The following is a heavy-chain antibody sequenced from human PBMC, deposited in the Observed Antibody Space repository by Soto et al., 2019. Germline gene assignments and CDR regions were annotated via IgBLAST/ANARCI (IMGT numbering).Heavy chain of an antibody. J-gene: IGHJ4*02. Sequence: QITLKESGPALVKPTQTLTLACTFSGFSLSTRGVGVGWIRQPPGKALEWLALIYWDDVKHYSPSLMSRLTITKDTPKNQVALTMTNMDPVDTATYYCAHKGGGDRILDYWGQGTLVTVSS. CDR1: GFSLSTRGVG. D-gene: IGHD3-16*01. CDR2: IYWDDVK. CDR3: AHKGGGDRILDY. V-gene: IGHV2-5*02.